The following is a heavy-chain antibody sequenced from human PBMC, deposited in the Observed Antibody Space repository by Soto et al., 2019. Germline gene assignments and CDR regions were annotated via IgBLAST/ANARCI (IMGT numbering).Heavy chain of an antibody. J-gene: IGHJ6*02. V-gene: IGHV1-69*13. CDR2: IIPIFGTA. Sequence: SVKVSCKASGGTFSSYAISWVRQAPGQGLEWMGGIIPIFGTANYAQKFQGRVTITADESTSTAYMELSSLRSEDTAVYYCARRQLDYDSSGYYYIYYYYYGMDVWGQGTTVTVSS. CDR1: GGTFSSYA. CDR3: ARRQLDYDSSGYYYIYYYYYGMDV. D-gene: IGHD3-22*01.